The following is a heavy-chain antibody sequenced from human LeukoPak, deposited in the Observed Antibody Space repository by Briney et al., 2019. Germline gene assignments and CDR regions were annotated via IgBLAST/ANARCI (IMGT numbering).Heavy chain of an antibody. CDR3: ANNFDY. CDR1: GFTFSNYG. Sequence: GGSLRLSCAASGFTFSNYGMHWVRQAPGKGLERVAVIWHDGNNKYYADSVKGRFTVSRDNSKNTSYLQMNSLRAEDTAVYYCANNFDYWGQGTLVTVSS. CDR2: IWHDGNNK. J-gene: IGHJ4*02. V-gene: IGHV3-33*06.